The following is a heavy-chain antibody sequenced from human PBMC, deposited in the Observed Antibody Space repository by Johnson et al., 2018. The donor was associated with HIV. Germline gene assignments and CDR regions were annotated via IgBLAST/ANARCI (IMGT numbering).Heavy chain of an antibody. CDR2: INWNGGST. J-gene: IGHJ3*02. CDR1: GFTFDDYG. Sequence: EVQLVESGGGVVRPGGSLRLSCAASGFTFDDYGMSWVRQAPGKGLEWVSGINWNGGSTGYADSVKGRFTISRDNTKNSLYMQMNSLRAEDTALYYCAGQHYYDRSGQGGGLDIWGQGTMVTVPS. CDR3: AGQHYYDRSGQGGGLDI. V-gene: IGHV3-20*04. D-gene: IGHD3-22*01.